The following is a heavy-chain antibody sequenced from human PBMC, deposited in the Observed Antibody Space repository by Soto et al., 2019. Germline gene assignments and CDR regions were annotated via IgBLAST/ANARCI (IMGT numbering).Heavy chain of an antibody. J-gene: IGHJ3*01. CDR1: GGSISSSSYY. CDR3: ARGVSGFDV. CDR2: IYYSGST. V-gene: IGHV4-39*01. D-gene: IGHD3-10*01. Sequence: SETLSLTCTVSGGSISSSSYYWGWIRQPPGKGLEWIGSIYYSGSTYYNPSLKSRVTISVDTSKNQFSLKLSSVTAADTAVYYCARGVSGFDVWGQGTMVTVSS.